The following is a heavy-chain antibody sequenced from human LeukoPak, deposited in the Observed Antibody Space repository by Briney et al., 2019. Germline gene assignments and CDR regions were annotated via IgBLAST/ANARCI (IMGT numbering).Heavy chain of an antibody. V-gene: IGHV1-69*04. CDR1: GGTFSSYA. CDR2: IIPILGIA. CDR3: ARTCSGGSCSARPPYYYGMDV. Sequence: SVKVSGKASGGTFSSYAISWVRQAPGQGLEWMGRIIPILGIANYAQKFQGRVTITADKSTSTAYMELSSLRSEDTAVYYCARTCSGGSCSARPPYYYGMDVWGQGTTVTVSS. D-gene: IGHD2-15*01. J-gene: IGHJ6*02.